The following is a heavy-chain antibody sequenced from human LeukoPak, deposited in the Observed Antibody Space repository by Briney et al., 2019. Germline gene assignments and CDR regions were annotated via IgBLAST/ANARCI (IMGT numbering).Heavy chain of an antibody. D-gene: IGHD4-11*01. Sequence: ASVKVSCKASGYTFTSYDINWVRQATGQGLEWMGWMNPNSGNTGYAQRFQGRVTMTRNTSISTAYMELSSLRSEDTAVYYCARGLLGFMRSDYSNYWDNWFDPWGQGTLVTVSS. J-gene: IGHJ5*02. V-gene: IGHV1-8*02. CDR3: ARGLLGFMRSDYSNYWDNWFDP. CDR1: GYTFTSYD. CDR2: MNPNSGNT.